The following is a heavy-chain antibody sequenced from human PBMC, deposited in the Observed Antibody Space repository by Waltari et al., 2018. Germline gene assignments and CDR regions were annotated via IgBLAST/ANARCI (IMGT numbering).Heavy chain of an antibody. D-gene: IGHD6-19*01. CDR2: IYHSGST. CDR3: ARPRSSGWSSDAFDI. J-gene: IGHJ3*02. V-gene: IGHV4-38-2*01. CDR1: GHSISSGYN. Sequence: QVQLQESGPGLVKPSETLSLTCASSGHSISSGYNRGWIRPPPGKGLEWIGGIYHSGSTYYNPSLKSRVTISVDTSTNQFSLKLSSVTAADTAVYYCARPRSSGWSSDAFDIWGQGTMVTVSS.